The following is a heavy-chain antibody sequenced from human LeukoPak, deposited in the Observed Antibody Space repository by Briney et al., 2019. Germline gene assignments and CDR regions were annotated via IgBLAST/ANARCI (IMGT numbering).Heavy chain of an antibody. J-gene: IGHJ6*02. V-gene: IGHV5-51*01. Sequence: GESLKISCKGSGYSFTSYWIGWVRQMPGKGLEWMGIIYPSDSDTRYSPSFQGQVTISADKSISTAYPQWSSLKASDTAMYYCARGPYYDFWSGRAYYYYGMDVWGQGTTVTVSS. D-gene: IGHD3-3*01. CDR1: GYSFTSYW. CDR3: ARGPYYDFWSGRAYYYYGMDV. CDR2: IYPSDSDT.